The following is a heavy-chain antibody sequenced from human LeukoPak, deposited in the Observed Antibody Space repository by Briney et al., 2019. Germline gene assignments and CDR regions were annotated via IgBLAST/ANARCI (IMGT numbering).Heavy chain of an antibody. CDR1: GFTFSSKW. V-gene: IGHV3-7*03. CDR3: AKGGEKPYYYYYYMDV. J-gene: IGHJ6*03. Sequence: GGSLRLSCAASGFTFSSKWMSWVRQAPGKGLEWVANIQHDGSEKYYVDSVKGRFTISRDNSKNTLYLQMNSLRAEDTAVYYCAKGGEKPYYYYYYMDVWGKGTTVTVSS. CDR2: IQHDGSEK. D-gene: IGHD3-10*01.